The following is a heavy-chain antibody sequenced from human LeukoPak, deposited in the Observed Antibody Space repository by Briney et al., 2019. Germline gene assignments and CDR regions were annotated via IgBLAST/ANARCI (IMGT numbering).Heavy chain of an antibody. Sequence: SETLSLTCAVSGYSISSGYYWGWIRQPPGKGLEWIAIIYPSGSTYYNPSLKSRVTISVDTPKNQFSLKMTSVTAADTAVYYCARSTVTTPWYFDYWGQGTLATVSS. J-gene: IGHJ4*02. CDR3: ARSTVTTPWYFDY. D-gene: IGHD4-11*01. V-gene: IGHV4-38-2*01. CDR1: GYSISSGYY. CDR2: IYPSGST.